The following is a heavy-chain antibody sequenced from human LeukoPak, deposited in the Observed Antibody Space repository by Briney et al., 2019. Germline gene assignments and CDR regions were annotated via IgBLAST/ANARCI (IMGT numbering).Heavy chain of an antibody. J-gene: IGHJ5*02. CDR1: GGSFSGYY. V-gene: IGHV4-34*01. D-gene: IGHD3-3*01. CDR3: ARGGPGTIFGVVHVSAWFDT. Sequence: SETLSLTCAVYGGSFSGYYWSWIRQPPGKGLEWIGSFYHTGSTYYNPSLKSRVTILVDTSKNYFSLNLSSVTAADTALYYCARGGPGTIFGVVHVSAWFDTWGQGTLVTVSS. CDR2: FYHTGST.